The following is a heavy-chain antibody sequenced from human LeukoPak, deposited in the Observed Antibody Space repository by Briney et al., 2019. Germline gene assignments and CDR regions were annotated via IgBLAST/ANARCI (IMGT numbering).Heavy chain of an antibody. J-gene: IGHJ3*02. Sequence: ASVKVSCKASGYTFTSYYMHWVRQAPGQGLEWMGIINPSGGSTSYAQKFQGRVTMTRDTSTSTVYMELSSLRSEDTAVYYCARVPHMRGTYYYDSSEMGAFDIWGQGTMVTASS. D-gene: IGHD3-22*01. CDR3: ARVPHMRGTYYYDSSEMGAFDI. CDR1: GYTFTSYY. CDR2: INPSGGST. V-gene: IGHV1-46*01.